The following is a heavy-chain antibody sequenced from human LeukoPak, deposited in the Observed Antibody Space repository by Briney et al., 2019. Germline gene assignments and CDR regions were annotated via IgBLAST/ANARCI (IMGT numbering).Heavy chain of an antibody. V-gene: IGHV3-48*03. Sequence: GGSLRLSCAASGFTFSNYEMHWVRQAPGKGLEWVSYISSSGSDIYYADSVKGRFTISRDNAKNSLYLQMNSLRAEDMALYYCAKDYYDILTGLFDYWGQETLVTVSS. D-gene: IGHD3-9*01. J-gene: IGHJ4*02. CDR1: GFTFSNYE. CDR3: AKDYYDILTGLFDY. CDR2: ISSSGSDI.